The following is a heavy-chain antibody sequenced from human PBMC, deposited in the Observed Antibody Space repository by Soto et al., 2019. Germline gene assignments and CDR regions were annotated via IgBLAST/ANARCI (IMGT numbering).Heavy chain of an antibody. CDR2: TRNKANSYTT. CDR1: GFTFSDHY. CDR3: ARHISNFRYYYYAMDV. J-gene: IGHJ6*02. V-gene: IGHV3-72*01. Sequence: PGGSLRLSCAAPGFTFSDHYMDWVRQAPGKGLEWVGRTRNKANSYTTEYAASVKGRFTISRDDSKNSLYLQMNTLKASDTAMYYCARHISNFRYYYYAMDVWGQGTTVTVSS. D-gene: IGHD6-13*01.